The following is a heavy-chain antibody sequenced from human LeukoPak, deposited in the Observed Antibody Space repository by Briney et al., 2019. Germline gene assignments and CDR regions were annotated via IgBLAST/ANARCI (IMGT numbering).Heavy chain of an antibody. D-gene: IGHD3-3*01. Sequence: ASVKVSCKASGYTLTSYDINWVRQATGQGLEWMGWMNPNSGNTGYAQKFQGRVTMTRNTSISTAYMELSSLRSEDTAVYYCVTRARSPYYDFWSGYSVFDYWGQGTLVTVSS. CDR1: GYTLTSYD. J-gene: IGHJ4*02. V-gene: IGHV1-8*01. CDR3: VTRARSPYYDFWSGYSVFDY. CDR2: MNPNSGNT.